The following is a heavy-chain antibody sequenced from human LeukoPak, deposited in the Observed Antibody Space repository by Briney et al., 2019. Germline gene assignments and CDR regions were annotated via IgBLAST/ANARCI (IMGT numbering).Heavy chain of an antibody. J-gene: IGHJ4*02. CDR3: VRNGSSDYGDY. CDR1: GYTLNIYS. V-gene: IGHV1-46*03. CDR2: INPSGGST. D-gene: IGHD5-24*01. Sequence: GASVTVSCTSSGYTLNIYSMQWVRQAPGQGLEWKGIINPSGGSTRYGQEFQGRVTMTRDTSTSTVYLELRSLRSEDTAVYYCVRNGSSDYGDYWGQGTLVTVSS.